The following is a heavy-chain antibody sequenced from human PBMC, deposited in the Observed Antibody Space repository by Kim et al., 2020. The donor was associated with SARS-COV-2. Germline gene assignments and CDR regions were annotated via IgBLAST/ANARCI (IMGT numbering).Heavy chain of an antibody. CDR2: IWYDGSNK. Sequence: GGSLRLSCAASGFTFSSSAMHWVRQAPGKGLEWVAVIWYDGSNKYYADSVRGRFTISRYNSKNTLYLQMNSLRAEDTAVYYCSTGGYGSESSDYWGQGTLVIVSS. V-gene: IGHV3-33*01. D-gene: IGHD3-10*01. J-gene: IGHJ4*02. CDR3: STGGYGSESSDY. CDR1: GFTFSSSA.